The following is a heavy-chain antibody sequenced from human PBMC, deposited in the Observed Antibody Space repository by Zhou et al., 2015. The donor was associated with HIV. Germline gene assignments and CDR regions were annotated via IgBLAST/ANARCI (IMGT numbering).Heavy chain of an antibody. V-gene: IGHV1-69*01. D-gene: IGHD2-2*01. CDR1: GGTFSSYA. J-gene: IGHJ5*02. CDR2: IIPIFGTA. CDR3: AREGDSTLGYCSSTSCYDWFDP. Sequence: QVQLVQSGAEVKKPGSSVKVSCKASGGTFSSYAISWVRQAPGQGLEWMGGIIPIFGTANYAQKFQGRVTITADESTSTAYMELSSLRSEDTAVYYCAREGDSTLGYCSSTSCYDWFDPWGQGTLVTVSS.